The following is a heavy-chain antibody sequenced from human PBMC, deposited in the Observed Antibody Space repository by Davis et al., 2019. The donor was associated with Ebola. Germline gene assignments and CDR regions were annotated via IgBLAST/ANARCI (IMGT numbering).Heavy chain of an antibody. CDR1: GFTFSNYG. Sequence: GSLRLSCAASGFTFSNYGMHWVRQAPGKGLEWVAVISYDGSDKYYADSVKGRFTISRDNSKNTLYLQMNSLRAEDTAVYYCARDGVSEFIDLDYWGRGTLVTVSS. V-gene: IGHV3-30*03. CDR2: ISYDGSDK. D-gene: IGHD3-16*02. J-gene: IGHJ4*02. CDR3: ARDGVSEFIDLDY.